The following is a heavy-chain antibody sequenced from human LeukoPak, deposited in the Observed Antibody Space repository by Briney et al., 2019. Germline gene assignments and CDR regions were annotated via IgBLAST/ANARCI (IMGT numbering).Heavy chain of an antibody. D-gene: IGHD5-12*01. V-gene: IGHV1-18*01. J-gene: IGHJ6*02. CDR2: ISAYNGNT. Sequence: ASVKVSCKASGYTFTSYGISWVRQAPGQGLEWMGWISAYNGNTNYAQKLQGRVTMTTDTSTSTAYMELRSLRSDDTAVYYCARDIVATITPRYYYYGMDVRGQGTTVTVSS. CDR3: ARDIVATITPRYYYYGMDV. CDR1: GYTFTSYG.